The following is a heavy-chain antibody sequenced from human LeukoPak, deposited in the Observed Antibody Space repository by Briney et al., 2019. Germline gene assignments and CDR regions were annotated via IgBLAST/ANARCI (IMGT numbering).Heavy chain of an antibody. CDR2: IYHSGST. J-gene: IGHJ4*02. D-gene: IGHD6-19*01. Sequence: PSETLSLTCSVSGYAISSGYFWGWIRQPPGKGLEWIGTIYHSGSTNYNPSLKSRVTISVDTSKNQFSLKLSSVTAADTAVYYCASSVPWRGRRGSGWYFYWGQGTLVSVSS. CDR1: GYAISSGYF. V-gene: IGHV4-38-2*02. CDR3: ASSVPWRGRRGSGWYFY.